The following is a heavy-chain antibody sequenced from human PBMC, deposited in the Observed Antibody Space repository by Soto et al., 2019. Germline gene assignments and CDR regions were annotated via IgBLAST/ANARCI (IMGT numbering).Heavy chain of an antibody. CDR2: IYHSGST. V-gene: IGHV4-4*02. Sequence: QVQLQESGPGLVKPSGTLSLTCAVSSGSISSSNWWSWVRQPPGKGLEWIGEIYHSGSTNYNPSLKSRVTISVDKSKNQFSLKLSSVTAADTAVYYCARAWGGYSSGELFDYWGQGTLVTVSS. CDR1: SGSISSSNW. CDR3: ARAWGGYSSGELFDY. D-gene: IGHD6-19*01. J-gene: IGHJ4*02.